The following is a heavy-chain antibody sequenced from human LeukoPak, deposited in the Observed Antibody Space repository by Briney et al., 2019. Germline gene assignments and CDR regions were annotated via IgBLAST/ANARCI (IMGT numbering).Heavy chain of an antibody. CDR1: GYTFTINR. Sequence: ASVKVSCKASGYTFTINRIHWVRQAPGQGLEWMGWISAYNGNTNYAQKLQGRVTMTTDTSTSTAYMELRSLRSDDTAVYYCARVLRVAGHVAGDYWGQGTLVTVSS. CDR3: ARVLRVAGHVAGDY. J-gene: IGHJ4*02. CDR2: ISAYNGNT. D-gene: IGHD6-19*01. V-gene: IGHV1-18*04.